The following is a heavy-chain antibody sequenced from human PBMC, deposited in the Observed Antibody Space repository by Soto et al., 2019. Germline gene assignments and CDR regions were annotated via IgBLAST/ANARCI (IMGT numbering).Heavy chain of an antibody. D-gene: IGHD3-22*01. J-gene: IGHJ3*02. CDR2: IYHSGST. CDR3: ARYWGVVVDSDAFDI. CDR1: GGSISSSNW. Sequence: QVQLQESGPGLVKPSVTLSLTCAVSGGSISSSNWWRWVRQPPGKGLGWTGEIYHSGSTNYNPSLKSRVTITVDKSKYQLSLKLSSMSAADTAVYYCARYWGVVVDSDAFDIWGQGTMVTVSS. V-gene: IGHV4-4*02.